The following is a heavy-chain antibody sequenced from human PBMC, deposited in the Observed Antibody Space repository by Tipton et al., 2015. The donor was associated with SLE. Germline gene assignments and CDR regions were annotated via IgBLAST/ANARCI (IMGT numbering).Heavy chain of an antibody. J-gene: IGHJ3*02. V-gene: IGHV4-34*01. CDR2: INHSGST. D-gene: IGHD3-22*01. CDR3: ARCLYDSSGYYFYAFDI. CDR1: GGSFSGYY. Sequence: TLSLTCAVYGGSFSGYYWSWIRQPPGKGLEWIGEINHSGSTNYNPSLKSRVTISVDTSKNQFSLKLSSVTAADTAVYYCARCLYDSSGYYFYAFDIWGQGTMVTVSS.